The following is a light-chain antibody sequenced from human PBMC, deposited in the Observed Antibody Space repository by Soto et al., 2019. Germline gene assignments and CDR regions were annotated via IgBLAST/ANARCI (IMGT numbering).Light chain of an antibody. CDR2: GTS. CDR3: HQYNFWPS. V-gene: IGKV3-15*01. J-gene: IGKJ1*01. Sequence: EVVMTQSPATLSVSPGERATLSCRPSQTVSSNLAWYQQKPGQSPRLLIYGTSTRATGVPARFSGSGSGTEFTLSISSLQSEDFAVYYCHQYNFWPSFGQGTKVDIK. CDR1: QTVSSN.